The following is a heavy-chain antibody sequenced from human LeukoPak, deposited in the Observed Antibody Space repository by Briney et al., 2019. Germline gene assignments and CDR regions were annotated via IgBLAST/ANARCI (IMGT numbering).Heavy chain of an antibody. Sequence: ASVKVSCKASGYTFTSYDINWVRQATGQGLEWMGWMNPNSGNTGYAQKFQGRVTITRNTSISTAYMELSSLRSEDTAVYYCARGGPIGSVLQFLEWGITYYYYMDVWGKGTTVTVSS. D-gene: IGHD3-3*01. CDR1: GYTFTSYD. V-gene: IGHV1-8*03. CDR2: MNPNSGNT. CDR3: ARGGPIGSVLQFLEWGITYYYYMDV. J-gene: IGHJ6*03.